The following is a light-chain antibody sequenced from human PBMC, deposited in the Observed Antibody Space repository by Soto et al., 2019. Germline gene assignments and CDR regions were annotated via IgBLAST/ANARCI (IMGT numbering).Light chain of an antibody. V-gene: IGKV3-20*01. CDR2: GAS. CDR3: QQYGSSPLT. CDR1: QSVSSSY. Sequence: EIVLTQSPGTLSLSPGERATLSCRASQSVSSSYLAWYQQKPGQAPRFLINGASSRATGIPDRFSGSGSGTDFTLTISRLEPEDFAVYYCQQYGSSPLTFGGGTKVEIK. J-gene: IGKJ4*01.